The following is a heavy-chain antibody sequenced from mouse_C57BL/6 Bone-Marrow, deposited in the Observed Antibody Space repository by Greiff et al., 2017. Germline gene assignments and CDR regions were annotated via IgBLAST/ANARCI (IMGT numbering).Heavy chain of an antibody. CDR3: AICKLLLFFDY. Sequence: VQLQQPGAGLVKPGASVKMSCKASGYTFTSYWITWVQPRPGQGLEWIGDIYPGSGSTNYNEKFKSKATLTVDTSSSTAYMQLSSLTSEDSAVYYCAICKLLLFFDYWGQGTTLTFSS. CDR1: GYTFTSYW. J-gene: IGHJ2*01. D-gene: IGHD1-1*02. CDR2: IYPGSGST. V-gene: IGHV1-55*01.